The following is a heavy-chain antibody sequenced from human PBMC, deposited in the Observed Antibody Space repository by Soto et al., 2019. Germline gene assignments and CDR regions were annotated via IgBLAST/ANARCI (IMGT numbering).Heavy chain of an antibody. D-gene: IGHD4-17*01. CDR3: ARSDGGLAFDI. J-gene: IGHJ3*02. Sequence: RLSCAASGFTFSSYDMHWVRQATGKGLEWVSAIGTAGDTYYPGSVKGRFTISRENAKNSLYLQMNSLRAGDTAVYYCARSDGGLAFDIWGQGTMVTVSS. V-gene: IGHV3-13*01. CDR1: GFTFSSYD. CDR2: IGTAGDT.